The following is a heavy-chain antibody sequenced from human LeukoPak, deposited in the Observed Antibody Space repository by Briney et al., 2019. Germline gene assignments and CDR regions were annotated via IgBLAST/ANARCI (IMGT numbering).Heavy chain of an antibody. CDR3: TRDRNGGDHYYMDV. CDR1: SGSIRSQH. V-gene: IGHV4-59*11. CDR2: TSYSGTT. D-gene: IGHD3-16*01. J-gene: IGHJ6*03. Sequence: SETLSLTCTVSSGSIRSQHWSWIRQPPGKGLEWIGFTSYSGTTYYNPSLESRVTISRDTSRNQFSLKLSSVTAADTAVYYCTRDRNGGDHYYMDVWGKGTTVTVSS.